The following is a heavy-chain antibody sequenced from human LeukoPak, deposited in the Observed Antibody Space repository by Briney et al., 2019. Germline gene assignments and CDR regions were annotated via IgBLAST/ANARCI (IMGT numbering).Heavy chain of an antibody. Sequence: GGSLRLSCAASGFTFSNYAMHWVRQAPGKGLEGVAVISYDGSNNYYADSVKGRFTISRDNSKNTLYLQMNSLRAEDTAVYYCARDQGYSYGYDAWGQGTLVTVSS. CDR3: ARDQGYSYGYDA. J-gene: IGHJ5*02. V-gene: IGHV3-30-3*01. CDR2: ISYDGSNN. D-gene: IGHD5-18*01. CDR1: GFTFSNYA.